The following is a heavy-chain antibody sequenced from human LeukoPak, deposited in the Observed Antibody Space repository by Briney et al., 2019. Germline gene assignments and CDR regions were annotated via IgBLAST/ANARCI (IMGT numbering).Heavy chain of an antibody. V-gene: IGHV4-59*08. CDR2: IYYSEST. CDR1: GGSISSYY. Sequence: PSAPLSLTCTVSGGSISSYYGSWIRHPPGKGQDCIAYIYYSESTNYNPSLKSRVTISVDTSKNQFSLKLSSVTASDTAVYYCARGKRDTPFDAFDIWGQGTMVTVSS. J-gene: IGHJ3*02. CDR3: ARGKRDTPFDAFDI. D-gene: IGHD5-18*01.